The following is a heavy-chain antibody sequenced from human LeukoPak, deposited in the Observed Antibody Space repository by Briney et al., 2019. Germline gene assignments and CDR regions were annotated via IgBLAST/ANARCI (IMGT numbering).Heavy chain of an antibody. Sequence: SGTLSLKCTVAGGSINGSGYHWGWIRQPPGKCLEWIGTIYYRGTTYYKPSLKSRVTISLDTPKNQFPLSLTSMTAADTAVYYCARGSYFDLWGRGTLVTVSS. V-gene: IGHV4-39*06. J-gene: IGHJ2*01. CDR3: ARGSYFDL. CDR1: GGSINGSGYH. CDR2: IYYRGTT.